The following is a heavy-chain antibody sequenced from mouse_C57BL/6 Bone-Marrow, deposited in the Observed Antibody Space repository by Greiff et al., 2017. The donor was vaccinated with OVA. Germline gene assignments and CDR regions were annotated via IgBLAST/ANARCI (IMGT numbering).Heavy chain of an antibody. J-gene: IGHJ2*01. D-gene: IGHD2-4*01. Sequence: EVKLVESGAELVRPGASVKLSCTASGFNIKDDYMHWVKQRPEQGLEWIGWIDPENGDTEYASKFQGKATITADTSSNTAYLQLSSLTSEDTAVYYCTGDYDYDGDYFDYWGQGTTLTVSS. V-gene: IGHV14-4*01. CDR3: TGDYDYDGDYFDY. CDR2: IDPENGDT. CDR1: GFNIKDDY.